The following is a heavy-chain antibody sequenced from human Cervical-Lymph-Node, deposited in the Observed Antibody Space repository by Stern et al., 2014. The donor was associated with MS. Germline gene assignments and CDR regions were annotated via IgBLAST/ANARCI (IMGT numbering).Heavy chain of an antibody. V-gene: IGHV3-21*06. J-gene: IGHJ4*02. CDR3: ARDYSGSYYGDLDY. CDR2: ISESGSFV. D-gene: IGHD1-26*01. CDR1: GFTFSDSN. Sequence: VQLVESGGGLVKPGGSLRLSCAVSGFTFSDSNMNWVRQTPGKGLEWVSSISESGSFVYYADSLRVRFTISRDNAKNSLYLQMNSLRADDTAVYYCARDYSGSYYGDLDYWGQGTLVTVSS.